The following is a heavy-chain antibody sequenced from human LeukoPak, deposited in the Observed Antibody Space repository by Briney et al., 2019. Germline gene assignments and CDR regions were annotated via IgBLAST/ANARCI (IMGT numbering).Heavy chain of an antibody. D-gene: IGHD1-7*01. CDR1: GYSISNAYY. CDR2: LYHSGST. J-gene: IGHJ4*02. Sequence: SETLSLTCTVSGYSISNAYYWGWIRQPPGKGLEWIGSLYHSGSTYYNPSLKSRVTISVDTSKNQFSLKLTSVTAADTALYYCARLNGNFQNFYDYWGQGTLVTVSS. V-gene: IGHV4-38-2*02. CDR3: ARLNGNFQNFYDY.